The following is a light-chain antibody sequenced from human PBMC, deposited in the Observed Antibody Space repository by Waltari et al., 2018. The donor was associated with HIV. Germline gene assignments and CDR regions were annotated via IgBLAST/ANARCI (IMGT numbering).Light chain of an antibody. CDR3: QQYGSSSYT. V-gene: IGKV3-20*01. J-gene: IGKJ2*01. CDR1: QSVTSSY. CDR2: GTS. Sequence: EIVLPQSPGTLSLSPGDRATLSCRARQSVTSSYLAWYQQTPGQTPRLLIYGTSNRATGIPDRFSGSGSGTDFTLTISRLDPEDFAVYYCQQYGSSSYTFGQGTKLEIK.